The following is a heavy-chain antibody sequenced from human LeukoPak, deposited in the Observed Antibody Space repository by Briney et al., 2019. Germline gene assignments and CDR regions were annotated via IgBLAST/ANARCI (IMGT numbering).Heavy chain of an antibody. CDR1: GYTFTGYY. V-gene: IGHV1-2*02. D-gene: IGHD3-10*01. J-gene: IGHJ6*03. CDR3: ARARLERLLWFGELFQNYYMDV. Sequence: GASVKVSCKASGYTFTGYYMHWVRQAPGQGLEWMGWINPNSGGTNYAQKFQGRVTMTRDTSISTAYMELSRLRSDDTAVYYCARARLERLLWFGELFQNYYMDVWGKGTTVTISS. CDR2: INPNSGGT.